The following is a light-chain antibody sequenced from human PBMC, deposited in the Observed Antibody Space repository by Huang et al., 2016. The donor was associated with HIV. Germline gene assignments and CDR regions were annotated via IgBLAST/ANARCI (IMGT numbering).Light chain of an antibody. Sequence: DIVLTQSPGTLSLSPGKRATLSCRASQSLSNYYVAWYQQKAGQTPRLLIHATSTRANGIPDRFSGSGSGAGFTLTISRLEPEDSAVYFCHHYGSPPWTFGQGTRVEIK. V-gene: IGKV3-20*01. CDR3: HHYGSPPWT. J-gene: IGKJ1*01. CDR2: ATS. CDR1: QSLSNYY.